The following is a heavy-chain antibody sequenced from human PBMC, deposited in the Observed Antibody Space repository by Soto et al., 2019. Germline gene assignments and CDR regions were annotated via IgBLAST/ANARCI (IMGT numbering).Heavy chain of an antibody. Sequence: GGSLRLSCAASGFTFSSYGMHWVRQAPGKGLERVAVIWYDGSNKYYADSVKGRFTISRDNSKNTLYLQMHSLRAEDAAVYYCAKEGYCSSNSCYDIYCGMDVWGQGTTVPVSS. D-gene: IGHD2-2*01. J-gene: IGHJ6*02. CDR3: AKEGYCSSNSCYDIYCGMDV. CDR2: IWYDGSNK. CDR1: GFTFSSYG. V-gene: IGHV3-33*06.